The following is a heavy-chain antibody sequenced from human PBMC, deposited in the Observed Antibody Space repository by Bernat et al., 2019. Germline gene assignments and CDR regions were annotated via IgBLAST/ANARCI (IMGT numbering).Heavy chain of an antibody. CDR1: GGSFSGYY. D-gene: IGHD6-13*01. CDR3: ARGRGYTRAFDI. V-gene: IGHV4-34*01. Sequence: QVQLQQWGAGLLKPSETLSLTCAVYGGSFSGYYWSWIRQPPGKGLEWIGEINHSGSTNYNPSLKSRVTISVDTSKNQFSLKLSSVTAADTAVYYCARGRGYTRAFDIWGQGTMVTVSS. J-gene: IGHJ3*02. CDR2: INHSGST.